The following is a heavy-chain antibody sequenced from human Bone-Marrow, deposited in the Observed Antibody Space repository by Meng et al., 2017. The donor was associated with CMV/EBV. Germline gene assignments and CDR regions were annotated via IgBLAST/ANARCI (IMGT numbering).Heavy chain of an antibody. J-gene: IGHJ4*02. V-gene: IGHV1-2*02. Sequence: ASVQVSCKASGDTFTGYYMHGVRQAPGQGREWMGWINPNSGGTNYAQKFQGRVTMTRDTSISTANMELSSLRSEDTAVYYGSRALKVVVPAEPDSWGQGTRVTGYS. CDR3: SRALKVVVPAEPDS. CDR2: INPNSGGT. CDR1: GDTFTGYY. D-gene: IGHD2-2*01.